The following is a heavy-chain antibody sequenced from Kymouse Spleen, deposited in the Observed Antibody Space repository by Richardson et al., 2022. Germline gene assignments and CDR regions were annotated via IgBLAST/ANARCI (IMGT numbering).Heavy chain of an antibody. D-gene: IGHD1-7*01. CDR3: ARDRAITGTHYYYGMDV. J-gene: IGHJ6*02. Sequence: EVQLVESGGGLVQPGGSLRLSCAASGFTFSSYWMSWVRQAPGKGLEWVANIKQDGSEKYYVDSVKGRFTISRDNAKNSLYLQMNSLRAEDTAVYYCARDRAITGTHYYYGMDVWGQGTTVTVSS. CDR1: GFTFSSYW. CDR2: IKQDGSEK. V-gene: IGHV3-7*01.